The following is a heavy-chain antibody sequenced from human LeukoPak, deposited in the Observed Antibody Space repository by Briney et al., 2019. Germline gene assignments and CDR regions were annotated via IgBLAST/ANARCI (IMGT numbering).Heavy chain of an antibody. Sequence: VASVKVSCKASGYTFTSYDINWVRQATGQGLEWMGWISAYNGNTNYAQKLQGRVTMTTDTSTSTAYMELRSLRSDDTAVYYCARFSHYYDSSGYYYNEYFQHWGQGTLVTVSS. CDR3: ARFSHYYDSSGYYYNEYFQH. CDR2: ISAYNGNT. CDR1: GYTFTSYD. D-gene: IGHD3-22*01. V-gene: IGHV1-18*01. J-gene: IGHJ1*01.